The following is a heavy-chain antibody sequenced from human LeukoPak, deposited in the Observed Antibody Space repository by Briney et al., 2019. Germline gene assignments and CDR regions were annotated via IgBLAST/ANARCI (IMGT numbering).Heavy chain of an antibody. CDR3: ARGRYYFDY. J-gene: IGHJ4*02. Sequence: GGSLRLSCAASGFTFSSYSMNWVRQAPGKGLEWVSYITSSSSTIYYADSVKGRFTISRDNAKNSLYLQMNSPRAEDTAVYYCARGRYYFDYWGQGTLVTVSS. CDR1: GFTFSSYS. CDR2: ITSSSSTI. V-gene: IGHV3-48*01.